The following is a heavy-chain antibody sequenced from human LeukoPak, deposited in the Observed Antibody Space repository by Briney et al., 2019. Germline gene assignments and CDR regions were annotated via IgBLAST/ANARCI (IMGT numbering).Heavy chain of an antibody. J-gene: IGHJ3*02. Sequence: GGSPRLSCAASGFTFSSYAMSWVRQAPGKGLEWVSAISGSGGSTYYADSVKGRFTISRDNSKNTLYLQMNSLRAEDTAVYYCAKDLGHCSGGSCYSVDAFDIWGQGTMVTVSS. CDR2: ISGSGGST. D-gene: IGHD2-15*01. CDR3: AKDLGHCSGGSCYSVDAFDI. V-gene: IGHV3-23*01. CDR1: GFTFSSYA.